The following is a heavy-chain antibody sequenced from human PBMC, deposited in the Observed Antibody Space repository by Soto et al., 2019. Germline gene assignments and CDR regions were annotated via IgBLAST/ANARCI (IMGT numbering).Heavy chain of an antibody. V-gene: IGHV1-69*06. J-gene: IGHJ6*02. CDR3: ASGGITIFGVVREYYYYGMDV. Sequence: QVQLVQSGAEVKKPGSSVTVSCKASGGTFSSYAISWVRQAPGQGLEWMGGIIPIFGTANYAQKFQGRVTITADKSTSTAYMELSSLRSEDTAVYYCASGGITIFGVVREYYYYGMDVWGQGTTVTVSS. CDR1: GGTFSSYA. D-gene: IGHD3-3*01. CDR2: IIPIFGTA.